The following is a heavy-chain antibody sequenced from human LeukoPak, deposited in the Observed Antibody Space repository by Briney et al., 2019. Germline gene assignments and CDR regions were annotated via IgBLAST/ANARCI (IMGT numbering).Heavy chain of an antibody. CDR2: INWNGGST. CDR1: GCTFDDYG. V-gene: IGHV3-20*01. Sequence: GGSLRLSCAASGCTFDDYGMSWVRQAPGKGLEWGSGINWNGGSTGYADSVKGRFTISRDNAKNSLYLQMNSQRAEDTALYHCARDSAPLRFLERSDAFDICGPGTMVNVYS. CDR3: ARDSAPLRFLERSDAFDI. D-gene: IGHD3-3*01. J-gene: IGHJ3*02.